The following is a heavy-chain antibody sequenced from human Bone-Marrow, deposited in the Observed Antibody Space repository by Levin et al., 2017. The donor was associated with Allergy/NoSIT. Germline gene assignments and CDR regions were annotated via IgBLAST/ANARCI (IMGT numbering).Heavy chain of an antibody. CDR3: ARDRPIQY. CDR1: GFTFSNYS. J-gene: IGHJ4*02. V-gene: IGHV3-48*02. CDR2: ISSSGTFI. Sequence: GESLKISCAASGFTFSNYSMNWVRQAPGKGLEWVSYISSSGTFIYYADSVKGRFTISRDNAKNSLYLQMNSLRDEDTAVYYCARDRPIQYWGQGTLVTVSS.